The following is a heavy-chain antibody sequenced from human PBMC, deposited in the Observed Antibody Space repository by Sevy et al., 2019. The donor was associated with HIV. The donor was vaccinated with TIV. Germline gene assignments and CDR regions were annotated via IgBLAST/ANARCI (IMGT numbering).Heavy chain of an antibody. CDR3: ARGKVLFDY. CDR1: GFTFSDYY. V-gene: IGHV3-11*06. J-gene: IGHJ4*01. CDR2: INNSSRFI. Sequence: GGSLRLSCAASGFTFSDYYMSWIRQAPGKGPEWVSYINNSSRFINYVDSVKGRFTISRDNAKNSLYLQMNSLRAGDTAVYYCARGKVLFDYWGQEPWSPSPQ.